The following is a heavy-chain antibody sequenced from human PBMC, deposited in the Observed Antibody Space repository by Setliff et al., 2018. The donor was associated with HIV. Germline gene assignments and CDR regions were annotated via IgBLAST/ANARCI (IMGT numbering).Heavy chain of an antibody. CDR1: GLTFSSYA. CDR2: ISSSYNSI. J-gene: IGHJ4*02. Sequence: PGGSLRLSCAASGLTFSSYAMSWVRQAPGKGLEWVSSISSSYNSIYYTDSVKGRFTISSDNAKNSLYLQMNNLRAEDTAVYYCGRAPPYCSGGSCADYWGQGTLVTVSS. V-gene: IGHV3-21*01. CDR3: GRAPPYCSGGSCADY. D-gene: IGHD2-15*01.